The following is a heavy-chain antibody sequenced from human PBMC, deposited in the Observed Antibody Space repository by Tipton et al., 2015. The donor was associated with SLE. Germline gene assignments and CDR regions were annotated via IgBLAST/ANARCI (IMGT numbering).Heavy chain of an antibody. V-gene: IGHV4-39*07. CDR1: GGSISSSGYY. D-gene: IGHD3-10*02. CDR3: TRGVRGYYDYSYMDV. Sequence: TLSLTCTVSGGSISSSGYYWVWIRQPPGKGLEWVGSIYDTGSSYYNPSLKSRVTISRDTSGKQVSLKLSSVTAADTAVYYCTRGVRGYYDYSYMDVWGKGTTVTISS. J-gene: IGHJ6*03. CDR2: IYDTGSS.